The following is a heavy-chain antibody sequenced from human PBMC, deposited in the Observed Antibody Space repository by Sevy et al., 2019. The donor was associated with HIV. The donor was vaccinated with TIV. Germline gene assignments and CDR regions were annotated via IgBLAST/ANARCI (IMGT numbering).Heavy chain of an antibody. Sequence: GGSLRLSCAASGFTFSSYEMTWVRQTPGKGLEWVSSISSSGTTIYYGDSVEGRFTISRDNPKKSLYLQMNSLRAEDKAVYYCARKGGAYDIGFDPWGQGTLVTVSS. CDR1: GFTFSSYE. V-gene: IGHV3-48*03. J-gene: IGHJ5*02. CDR2: ISSSGTTI. D-gene: IGHD3-22*01. CDR3: ARKGGAYDIGFDP.